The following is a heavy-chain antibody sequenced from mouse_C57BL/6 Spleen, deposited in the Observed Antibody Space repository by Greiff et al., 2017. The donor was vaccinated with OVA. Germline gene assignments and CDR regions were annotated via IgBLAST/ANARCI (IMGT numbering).Heavy chain of an antibody. D-gene: IGHD1-1*01. CDR3: ARMKIVAKTAYFDV. V-gene: IGHV1-47*01. CDR1: GYTFTTYP. CDR2: FHPYNDDT. J-gene: IGHJ1*03. Sequence: QVQLKESGAELVKPGASVKMSCKASGYTFTTYPIEWMKQNHGKSLEWIGNFHPYNDDTKYNEKFKGKATLTVEKSSSTVYLELSRVTSDDSAVYYCARMKIVAKTAYFDVWGTGTTVTVSS.